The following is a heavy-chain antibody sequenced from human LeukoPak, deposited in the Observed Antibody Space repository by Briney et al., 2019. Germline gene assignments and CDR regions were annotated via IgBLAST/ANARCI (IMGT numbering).Heavy chain of an antibody. J-gene: IGHJ4*02. CDR3: ARDPDYYGSGSPYYFDY. CDR1: GFTFSSYA. D-gene: IGHD3-10*01. V-gene: IGHV3-30-3*01. CDR2: ISYDGSNK. Sequence: GRSLRLSCAASGFTFSSYAMHWVRQAPGKGLEWVAVISYDGSNKYYADSVKGRLTISRDNSKNTLYLQMNSLRAEDTAVYYCARDPDYYGSGSPYYFDYWGQGTLVTVSS.